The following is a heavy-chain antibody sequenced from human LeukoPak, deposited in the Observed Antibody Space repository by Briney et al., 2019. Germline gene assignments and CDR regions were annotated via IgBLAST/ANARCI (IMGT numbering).Heavy chain of an antibody. CDR1: GGSISSGSYY. J-gene: IGHJ5*02. CDR2: IYTSGST. V-gene: IGHV4-61*02. Sequence: TLSLTCTVSGGSISSGSYYWSWIRQPAGKGLEWIGRIYTSGSTNYNPSLKSRVTISVDTSKNQFSLKLSSVTAADTAVYYCARERSSWYEEGPLFDPWGQGTLVTVSS. CDR3: ARERSSWYEEGPLFDP. D-gene: IGHD6-13*01.